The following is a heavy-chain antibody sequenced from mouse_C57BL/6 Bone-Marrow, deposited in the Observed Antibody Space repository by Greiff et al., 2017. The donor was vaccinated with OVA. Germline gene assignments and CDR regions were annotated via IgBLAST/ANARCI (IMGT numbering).Heavy chain of an antibody. CDR3: ASLIYYYGSSSNWDVL. CDR1: GYTFTSYW. Sequence: QVQLKQSGAELVMPGASVKLSCKASGYTFTSYWMHWVKQRPGQGLEWIGEIDPSDSYTNYNQKFKGKSTLTVDKSSSTAYMQLSSLTSEDSAVYYCASLIYYYGSSSNWDVLWGQGTTLTVSS. V-gene: IGHV1-69*01. D-gene: IGHD1-1*01. CDR2: IDPSDSYT. J-gene: IGHJ2*01.